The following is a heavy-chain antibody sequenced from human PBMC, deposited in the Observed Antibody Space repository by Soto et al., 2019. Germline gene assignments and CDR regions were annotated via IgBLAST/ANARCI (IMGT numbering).Heavy chain of an antibody. CDR2: ISGSGGST. CDR1: GFTFSNYA. J-gene: IGHJ4*02. V-gene: IGHV3-23*01. CDR3: AKRGREYSAYDTVRVDY. D-gene: IGHD5-12*01. Sequence: PGGSLRLSCAASGFTFSNYAMNWVRRAPGKGLEWVSAISGSGGSTYYADSVKGRFTISRDNSKNALCLQMNSLRAEDTAVYYCAKRGREYSAYDTVRVDYWGQGTLVTVSS.